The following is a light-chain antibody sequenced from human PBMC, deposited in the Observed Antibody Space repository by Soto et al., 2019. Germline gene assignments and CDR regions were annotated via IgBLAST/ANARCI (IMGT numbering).Light chain of an antibody. J-gene: IGKJ4*01. V-gene: IGKV3-11*01. Sequence: EIVLTQSPATLSLSPGERATLSCRASQSVSSYLAWYQQKPGQAPRLLIYDASNRATGIPARFSGSGSGTDFSLTISSLEPEGFAVYYCQQRSNWPLTLGGGTKVEIK. CDR2: DAS. CDR1: QSVSSY. CDR3: QQRSNWPLT.